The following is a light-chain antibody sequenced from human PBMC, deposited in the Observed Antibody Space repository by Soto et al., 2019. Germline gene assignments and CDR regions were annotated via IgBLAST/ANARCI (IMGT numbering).Light chain of an antibody. CDR3: QQYNTWPYT. Sequence: PVETATLSCRASQSVTNYLAWYQQKPGQPPRLLIYGAFNRAAGIPARFSGGGSGTQFSLTISSLQSEDFAVYYCQQYNTWPYTFGQGTKVDIK. CDR1: QSVTNY. CDR2: GAF. J-gene: IGKJ2*01. V-gene: IGKV3D-15*01.